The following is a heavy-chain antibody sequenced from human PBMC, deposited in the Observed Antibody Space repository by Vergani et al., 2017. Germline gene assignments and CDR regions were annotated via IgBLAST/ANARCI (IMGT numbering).Heavy chain of an antibody. V-gene: IGHV3-23*01. D-gene: IGHD6-19*01. Sequence: EVQLLASGGDLVQPGGSLRLSCAASGFTFIMHAMSWVRQAPGKGLEWVSTLSASDRRTHYADSVKGRFTISRDNSKNTLFLHMNSLRPEDTAVYYCAKVGRSEVAGTFGAFDIWGQGTMVTVSS. CDR1: GFTFIMHA. J-gene: IGHJ3*02. CDR3: AKVGRSEVAGTFGAFDI. CDR2: LSASDRRT.